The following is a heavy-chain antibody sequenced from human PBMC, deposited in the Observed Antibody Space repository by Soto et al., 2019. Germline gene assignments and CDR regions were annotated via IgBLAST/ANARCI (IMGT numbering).Heavy chain of an antibody. CDR1: GFTFSSYG. Sequence: QVQLVESGGGVVQPGRSLRLSCAASGFTFSSYGMHWVRQAPGKGLEWVAVISYDGSNKYYADSVKGRFTISRDNSKNTRYLQMNSLRAEDTAVYYCAKDRRKVVVAAPFDYWGQGTMVTVSS. CDR3: AKDRRKVVVAAPFDY. V-gene: IGHV3-30*18. D-gene: IGHD2-15*01. CDR2: ISYDGSNK. J-gene: IGHJ4*02.